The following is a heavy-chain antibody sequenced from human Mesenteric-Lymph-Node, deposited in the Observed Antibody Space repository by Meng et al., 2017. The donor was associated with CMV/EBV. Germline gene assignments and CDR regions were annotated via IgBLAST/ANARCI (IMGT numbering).Heavy chain of an antibody. CDR2: ISYDGSNK. CDR3: TLPPHSSSWYYFDY. V-gene: IGHV3-30*03. Sequence: SGFTFSNYVMHWVRQAPGKGLEWVALISYDGSNKYYADSVKGRFTISRDNSKNTLYLQMNSLRPEDTAVYYCTLPPHSSSWYYFDYWGQGTLVTVSS. J-gene: IGHJ4*02. D-gene: IGHD6-13*01. CDR1: GFTFSNYV.